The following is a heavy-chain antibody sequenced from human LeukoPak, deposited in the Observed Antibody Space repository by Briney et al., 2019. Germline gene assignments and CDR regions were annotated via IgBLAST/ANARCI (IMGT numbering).Heavy chain of an antibody. V-gene: IGHV1-24*01. D-gene: IGHD6-19*01. CDR3: VTGAGSFPFDF. CDR1: GDTLTELS. CDR2: LDPEDGKT. Sequence: ASVKASCKVSGDTLTELSMQWVRQAPGKGLEWMGGLDPEDGKTIYAQKFQGRVTMTEDTSTDTAYMELSSLRSEDTAVYYCVTGAGSFPFDFWGQGTLVTVSS. J-gene: IGHJ4*02.